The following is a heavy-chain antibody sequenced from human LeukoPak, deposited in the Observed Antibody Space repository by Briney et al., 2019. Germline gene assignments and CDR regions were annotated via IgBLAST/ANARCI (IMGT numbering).Heavy chain of an antibody. D-gene: IGHD2-15*01. J-gene: IGHJ4*02. CDR1: GYSFTSYW. CDR2: IYPGDSDT. Sequence: GKSLKISCKGSGYSFTSYWIGWVRQMPGKGLEWMGIIYPGDSDTRYSPSFQGQVTISADRSISTAYLQWNSLKASDTAMYYCARPRGYCSSGSCYSIDYWGQGALVTVSS. V-gene: IGHV5-51*01. CDR3: ARPRGYCSSGSCYSIDY.